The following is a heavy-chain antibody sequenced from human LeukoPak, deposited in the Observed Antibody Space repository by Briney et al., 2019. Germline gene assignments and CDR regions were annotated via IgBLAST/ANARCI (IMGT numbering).Heavy chain of an antibody. CDR3: ARSYYDSSGYPDGMGY. Sequence: PGGSLRLSCAASGFTFSSYSMNWVRQAPGKGLEWVSSISSSSSYIYYADSVKGRFTISRDNAKNSLCLQMNSLRAEDTAVYCCARSYYDSSGYPDGMGYWGQGTLVTVSS. CDR2: ISSSSSYI. D-gene: IGHD3-22*01. J-gene: IGHJ4*02. CDR1: GFTFSSYS. V-gene: IGHV3-21*01.